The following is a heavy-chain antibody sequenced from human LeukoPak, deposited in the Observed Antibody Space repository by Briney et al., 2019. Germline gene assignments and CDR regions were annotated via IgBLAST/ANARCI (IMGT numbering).Heavy chain of an antibody. V-gene: IGHV1-8*03. CDR3: ARSQSALRYFDWLLPNYYYYMDV. CDR1: GYTFTGYY. D-gene: IGHD3-9*01. CDR2: MNPNSGNT. Sequence: GASVKVSCKASGYTFTGYYMHWVRQATGQGLEWMGWMNPNSGNTGYAQKFQGRVTITADESTSTAYMELSSLRSEDTAVYYCARSQSALRYFDWLLPNYYYYMDVWGKGTTVTISS. J-gene: IGHJ6*03.